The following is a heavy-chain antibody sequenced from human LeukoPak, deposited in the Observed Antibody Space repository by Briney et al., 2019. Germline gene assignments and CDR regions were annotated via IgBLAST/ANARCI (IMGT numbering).Heavy chain of an antibody. Sequence: PGGSLRLSCSASGFTFSSYAMHWVRQAREKGLQFVSAIGRNGGSTYYADSVKGRFTISRDNSKNTLYLQMSSLRVEDTAVYYCVKDGLIAVADDYWGQGTLVTVSS. CDR3: VKDGLIAVADDY. V-gene: IGHV3-64D*09. CDR2: IGRNGGST. J-gene: IGHJ4*02. CDR1: GFTFSSYA. D-gene: IGHD6-19*01.